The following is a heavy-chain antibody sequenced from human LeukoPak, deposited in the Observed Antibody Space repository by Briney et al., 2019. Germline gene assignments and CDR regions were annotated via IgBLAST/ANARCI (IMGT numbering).Heavy chain of an antibody. V-gene: IGHV4-59*08. CDR3: ARWYSSGWAFDY. J-gene: IGHJ4*02. CDR1: GGXISNYY. D-gene: IGHD6-19*01. CDR2: IHYSGNT. Sequence: SETLSLTCTVSGGXISNYYWNWIRQPPGKGLEWVGYIHYSGNTKYNSSLKSRATTSVDTSKSQFSLKLSSVTAADTAVYYCARWYSSGWAFDYWGQGTLVTVSS.